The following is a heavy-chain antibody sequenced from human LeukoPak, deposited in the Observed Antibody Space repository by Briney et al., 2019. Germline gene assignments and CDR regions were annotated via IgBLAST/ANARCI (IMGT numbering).Heavy chain of an antibody. Sequence: ASVKVSCKASGNTFTSYDLHWVRQAPGQGLEWMGIINPSGGSTSYAQKFQGRVTMTRDTSTSTVYVELSSLRSEDTAVYYCARAYGSGSYLWENWFDPWGQGTLVTLSS. J-gene: IGHJ5*02. D-gene: IGHD3-10*01. CDR2: INPSGGST. V-gene: IGHV1-46*01. CDR3: ARAYGSGSYLWENWFDP. CDR1: GNTFTSYD.